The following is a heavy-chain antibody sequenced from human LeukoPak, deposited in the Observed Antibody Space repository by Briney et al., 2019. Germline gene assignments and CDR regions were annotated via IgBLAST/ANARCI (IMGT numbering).Heavy chain of an antibody. CDR1: GYTFTSYD. D-gene: IGHD6-6*01. V-gene: IGHV1-8*01. J-gene: IGHJ4*02. CDR3: ARESAARGFDY. Sequence: ASVKVSCKASGYTFTSYDINWVRQATGQGLGWMGWMNPNSGNTGYAQKFQGRVTMTRNTSISTAYMELSSLRSEDTAAYYCARESAARGFDYWGQGTLVTVSS. CDR2: MNPNSGNT.